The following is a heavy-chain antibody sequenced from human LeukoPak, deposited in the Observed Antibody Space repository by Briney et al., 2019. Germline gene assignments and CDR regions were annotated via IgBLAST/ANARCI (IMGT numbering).Heavy chain of an antibody. CDR1: GFTFTSYW. D-gene: IGHD3-9*01. CDR3: AKEMTGWHFFDY. V-gene: IGHV3-30*18. Sequence: GGSLRLSCAASGFTFTSYWIHWVRQVPGKGLESVAVISYDGSNEYYADSVKGRFTISRDNSKNTLYLQMNSLRVEDTAVYYCAKEMTGWHFFDYWGQGTLVTVPS. J-gene: IGHJ4*02. CDR2: ISYDGSNE.